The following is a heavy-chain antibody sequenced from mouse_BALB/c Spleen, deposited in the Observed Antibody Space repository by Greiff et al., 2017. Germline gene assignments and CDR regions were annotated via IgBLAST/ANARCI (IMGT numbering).Heavy chain of an antibody. CDR2: IYPGNVNT. V-gene: IGHV1S56*01. CDR1: GYTFTSYY. Sequence: QVQLQQSGPELVKPGASVRISCKASGYTFTSYYIHWVKQRPGQGLEWIGWIYPGNVNTKYNEKFKGKATLTADKSSSTAYMQLSSLTSEDSAVYFCARVGVDYWGQGTSVTVSS. CDR3: ARVGVDY. D-gene: IGHD3-1*01. J-gene: IGHJ4*01.